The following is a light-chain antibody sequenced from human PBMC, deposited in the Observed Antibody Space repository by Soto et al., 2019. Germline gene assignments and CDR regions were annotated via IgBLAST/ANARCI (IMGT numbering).Light chain of an antibody. J-gene: IGLJ1*01. V-gene: IGLV2-8*01. Sequence: QSALTQPPSASGSPGQSVAISCTGTSSGVGGYNYVSWYQQHPGKAPKLMVYEVNKRPSGVPDRFSGSKSGNTASLTVSGLQAEDEDDYYCSSYAGSSNVFGTGTKVTVL. CDR3: SSYAGSSNV. CDR2: EVN. CDR1: SSGVGGYNY.